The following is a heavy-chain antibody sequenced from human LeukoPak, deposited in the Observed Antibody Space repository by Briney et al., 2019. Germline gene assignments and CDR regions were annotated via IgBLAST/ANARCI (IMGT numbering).Heavy chain of an antibody. D-gene: IGHD6-13*01. CDR2: ISSNGGGT. Sequence: GGSLRLSWAASGFTFSAYAMSWVRQAPGKGLEWVSTISSNGGGTYYAYFVNGRFTISRDNSKNTLYLQVHSLRAEDTAVYNCAKEFQWQQLATAADYWGQGTLITVSS. CDR3: AKEFQWQQLATAADY. J-gene: IGHJ4*02. V-gene: IGHV3-23*01. CDR1: GFTFSAYA.